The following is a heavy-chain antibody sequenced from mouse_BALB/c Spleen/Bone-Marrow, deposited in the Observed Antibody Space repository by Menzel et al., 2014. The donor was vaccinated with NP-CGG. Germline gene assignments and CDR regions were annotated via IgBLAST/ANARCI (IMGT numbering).Heavy chain of an antibody. CDR2: IWAGGST. Sequence: VMLVESGPGLVAPSQSLSITCTVSGFSLTSYGVHWVRQPPGKGLEWLGVIWAGGSTNYNSALMSRLSISKDKSKSQVFLKMNSLQTDDTAMYYCVRGYGNLAMDYWGQGTSVTVS. J-gene: IGHJ4*01. D-gene: IGHD2-1*01. CDR3: VRGYGNLAMDY. CDR1: GFSLTSYG. V-gene: IGHV2-9*02.